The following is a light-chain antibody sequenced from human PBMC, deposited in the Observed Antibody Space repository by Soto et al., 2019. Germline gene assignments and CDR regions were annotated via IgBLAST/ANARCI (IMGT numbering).Light chain of an antibody. Sequence: DIEMTQSPSSLSASVGDSVTITCRASQSISHFLYWYQQKPGKAPRLLIYGASTLKGGVPSRFSGSGSGTEFTLTISSLQPEDFSTYYCQHVYSYFPSFGGGTKVDIK. V-gene: IGKV1-39*01. J-gene: IGKJ2*03. CDR3: QHVYSYFPS. CDR2: GAS. CDR1: QSISHF.